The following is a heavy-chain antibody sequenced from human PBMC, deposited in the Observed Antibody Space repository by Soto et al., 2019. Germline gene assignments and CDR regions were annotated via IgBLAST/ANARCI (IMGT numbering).Heavy chain of an antibody. J-gene: IGHJ6*02. V-gene: IGHV3-30-3*01. CDR1: GFTFSSYA. CDR2: ISYDGSNK. CDR3: ARDRYSSGWYPSHYYYYYGMDV. Sequence: GGALRLSCAASGFTFSSYAMHWVRQAPGKGLEWVAVISYDGSNKYYADSVKGRFTISRDNSKNTLYLQMNSLRAEDTAVYYCARDRYSSGWYPSHYYYYYGMDVWGQGTTVTVSS. D-gene: IGHD6-19*01.